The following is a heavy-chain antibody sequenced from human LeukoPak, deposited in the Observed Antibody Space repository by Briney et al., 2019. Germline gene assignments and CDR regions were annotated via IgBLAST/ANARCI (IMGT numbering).Heavy chain of an antibody. V-gene: IGHV4-38-2*01. Sequence: SETLSLTCVVSGYSISSGYYWGWIRPPPGKGLEWIGIIHHSGGTYYVPSFKSRVTMSVDTSKNQFSLKVTSVTAADTAVYYCARVGGCSGSDCYVCDYWGQGTLVSVPS. J-gene: IGHJ4*02. CDR1: GYSISSGYY. CDR2: IHHSGGT. D-gene: IGHD2-21*02. CDR3: ARVGGCSGSDCYVCDY.